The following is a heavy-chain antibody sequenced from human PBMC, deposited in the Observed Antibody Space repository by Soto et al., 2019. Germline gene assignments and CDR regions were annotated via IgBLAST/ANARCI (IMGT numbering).Heavy chain of an antibody. CDR1: GYTFTNYA. CDR2: INAGNGNT. Sequence: QVQLVQSGAEVKMPGASVKVSCKASGYTFTNYAIHWVRQAPGQRLEGMGWINAGNGNTKYSQKFQGRVTITRDTSASTAYMELNSLRSEDTAVYYCARPSVWYFDLWGRGTLVTVSS. CDR3: ARPSVWYFDL. J-gene: IGHJ2*01. V-gene: IGHV1-3*01.